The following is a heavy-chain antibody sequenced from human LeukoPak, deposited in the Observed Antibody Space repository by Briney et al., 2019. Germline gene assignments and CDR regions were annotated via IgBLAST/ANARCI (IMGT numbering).Heavy chain of an antibody. Sequence: SQTLSLTCTVSGGSISSGTYYWTWIRQPAGKGLEWIGRIYSSGSTSYNPSLDSRVRISIDTSKNQFSLKLSSVTAADTAVYYCARRRDFGTFIVKGDAFDIWGHGTMVTVSS. CDR1: GGSISSGTYY. V-gene: IGHV4-61*02. J-gene: IGHJ3*02. CDR2: IYSSGST. D-gene: IGHD3-9*01. CDR3: ARRRDFGTFIVKGDAFDI.